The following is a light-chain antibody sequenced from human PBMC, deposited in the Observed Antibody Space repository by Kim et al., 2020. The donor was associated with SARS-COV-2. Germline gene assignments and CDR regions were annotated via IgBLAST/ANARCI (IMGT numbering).Light chain of an antibody. CDR2: GKN. CDR1: SLRSDY. J-gene: IGLJ2*01. V-gene: IGLV3-19*01. CDR3: NARDSNDNGV. Sequence: VGLGQTVRITCQGDSLRSDYATWYQQKPGQAPIVVSYGKNNRPSGIPDRVSGSRSGNTASLTVTGTQAGDEADYYCNARDSNDNGVFGGGTQLTVL.